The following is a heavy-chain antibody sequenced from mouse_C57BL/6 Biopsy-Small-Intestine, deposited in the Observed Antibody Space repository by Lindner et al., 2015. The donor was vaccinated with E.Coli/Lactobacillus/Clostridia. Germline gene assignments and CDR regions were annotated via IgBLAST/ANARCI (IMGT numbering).Heavy chain of an antibody. V-gene: IGHV5-4*01. CDR3: ARGEDYFDY. CDR2: ISDGGSYT. CDR1: GFTFSSYA. Sequence: VQLQESGGGLVKPGGSLKLSCAASGFTFSSYAMSWVRQTPEKRLEWVATISDGGSYTYYPDNAKGRFTISRDNAKNNLYLQMSHLKSEDTAMYYCARGEDYFDYWGQGTTLTVSS. J-gene: IGHJ2*01.